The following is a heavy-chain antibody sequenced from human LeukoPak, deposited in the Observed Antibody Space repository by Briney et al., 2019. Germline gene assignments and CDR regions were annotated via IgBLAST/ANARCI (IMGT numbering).Heavy chain of an antibody. CDR2: IYYSGST. V-gene: IGHV4-59*01. Sequence: PSETLSLTCTVSGGSISSYCWSWIRQPPGKGLEWIGYIYYSGSTNYNPSLKSRVTISVDTSKNQFSLKLSSVTAADTAVYYCARGEDGYNYSLDYWGQGTLVTVSS. D-gene: IGHD5-24*01. CDR1: GGSISSYC. CDR3: ARGEDGYNYSLDY. J-gene: IGHJ4*02.